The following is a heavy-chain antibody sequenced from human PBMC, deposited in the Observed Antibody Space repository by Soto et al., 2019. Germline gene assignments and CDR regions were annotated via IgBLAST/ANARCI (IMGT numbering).Heavy chain of an antibody. CDR3: ARVRMTTVTDYYYYGMDV. V-gene: IGHV4-30-4*01. J-gene: IGHJ6*02. D-gene: IGHD4-17*01. CDR1: GGSISSYY. Sequence: ASETLSLTCTVSGGSISSYYWSWIRQPPGKGLEWIGYIYYSGSTYYNPSLKSRVTISVDTSKNQFSLKLSSVTAADTAVYYCARVRMTTVTDYYYYGMDVWGQGTTVTVS. CDR2: IYYSGST.